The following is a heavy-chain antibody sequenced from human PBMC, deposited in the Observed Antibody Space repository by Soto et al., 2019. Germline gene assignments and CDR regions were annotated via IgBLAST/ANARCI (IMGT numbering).Heavy chain of an antibody. Sequence: GGSLRLSCAASGFTFSSYAMSWVRQAPGKGLEWVSAISGSGGSTYYADSVKGRFTISRDNSKNTLYLQMNSLRAEDTAVYYCAKSSMIVVVITLDDAFDIWGQGTMVTVSS. V-gene: IGHV3-23*01. CDR1: GFTFSSYA. CDR2: ISGSGGST. D-gene: IGHD3-22*01. CDR3: AKSSMIVVVITLDDAFDI. J-gene: IGHJ3*02.